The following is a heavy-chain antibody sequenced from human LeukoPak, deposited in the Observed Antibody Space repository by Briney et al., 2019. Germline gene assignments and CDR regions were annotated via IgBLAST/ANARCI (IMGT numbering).Heavy chain of an antibody. CDR1: GFTFSNYA. V-gene: IGHV3-23*01. Sequence: GGSLRLSCAASGFTFSNYAMNWVRQAPGKGLEWVSTISGSGGSTYYADSVKGRFTISRDNSRNTLYLQMNSLRAEDTAVYYCAKSGSHYDFWSGYLVWGQGTLVTVSS. J-gene: IGHJ4*02. CDR2: ISGSGGST. CDR3: AKSGSHYDFWSGYLV. D-gene: IGHD3-3*01.